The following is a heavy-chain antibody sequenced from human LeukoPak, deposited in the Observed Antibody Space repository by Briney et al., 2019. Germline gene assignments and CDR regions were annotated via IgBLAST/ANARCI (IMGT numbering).Heavy chain of an antibody. CDR2: MNPNSGNT. CDR1: GYTFTSYD. Sequence: ASVKVSCKASGYTFTSYDINWVRQATGQGLEWMGWMNPNSGNTGYAQKFQGRVTITRNTSISTAYMELSSPRSEDTAVYYCARGLRFGELLYHYWGQGTLVTVSS. CDR3: ARGLRFGELLYHY. J-gene: IGHJ4*02. V-gene: IGHV1-8*03. D-gene: IGHD3-10*01.